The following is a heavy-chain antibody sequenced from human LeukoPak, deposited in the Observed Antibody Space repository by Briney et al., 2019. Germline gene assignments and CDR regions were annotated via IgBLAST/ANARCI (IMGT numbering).Heavy chain of an antibody. Sequence: SETLSLTCTVSGGSISSYYWSWIRQPAGKGLEWIGRIYTSGSTNYNPSLKSRVTMSVDTSKNQFSLKLSSVTAADTAVYYCAREDFFGVVISHYYYYYMDVWGKGTTVTVPS. D-gene: IGHD3-3*01. CDR3: AREDFFGVVISHYYYYYMDV. J-gene: IGHJ6*03. CDR2: IYTSGST. CDR1: GGSISSYY. V-gene: IGHV4-4*07.